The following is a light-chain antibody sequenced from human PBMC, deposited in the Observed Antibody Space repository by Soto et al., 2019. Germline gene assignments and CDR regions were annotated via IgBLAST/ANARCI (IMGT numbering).Light chain of an antibody. CDR1: QSVSSSF. CDR2: GAS. J-gene: IGKJ3*01. V-gene: IGKV3-20*01. CDR3: QQYDSSPST. Sequence: EIVLTQSPGTLSLSPGERAILSCRASQSVSSSFLAWYQQKPGQAPRLLIYGASSRATGIPDRFSGSGSGTDFTLTISRLEPEDFAVYYCQQYDSSPSTFGPGTKVDIK.